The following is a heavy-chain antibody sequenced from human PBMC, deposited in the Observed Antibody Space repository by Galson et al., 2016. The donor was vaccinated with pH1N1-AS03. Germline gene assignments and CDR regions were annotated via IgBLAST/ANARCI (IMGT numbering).Heavy chain of an antibody. CDR3: ARSPRVISVAGTFPSRFDP. CDR1: GYSITTGHY. J-gene: IGHJ5*02. D-gene: IGHD6-19*01. V-gene: IGHV4-38-2*02. CDR2: IYPGVNA. Sequence: ETLSLTCTVSGYSITTGHYWGWIRQPPGKGLEWIGSIYPGVNADYNPSLKSRVTISVDTSKNQFSLKLSPVTAADTAVYYCARSPRVISVAGTFPSRFDPWGQGTLVTVSS.